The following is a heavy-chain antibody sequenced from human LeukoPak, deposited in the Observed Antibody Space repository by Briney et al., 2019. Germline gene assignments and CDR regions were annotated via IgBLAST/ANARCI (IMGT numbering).Heavy chain of an antibody. CDR3: AKDLLPLRGYFDY. D-gene: IGHD3-16*01. CDR1: GFTFSNHA. V-gene: IGHV3-23*01. J-gene: IGHJ4*02. CDR2: LSGSGSST. Sequence: GRSLRLSCAASGFTFSNHAMTWVRQAPGKGLEWASTLSGSGSSTYYADSVKGRFTISRDNSKSTLYLQMNNLRAEDTAIYYCAKDLLPLRGYFDYWGQGTLVTVSS.